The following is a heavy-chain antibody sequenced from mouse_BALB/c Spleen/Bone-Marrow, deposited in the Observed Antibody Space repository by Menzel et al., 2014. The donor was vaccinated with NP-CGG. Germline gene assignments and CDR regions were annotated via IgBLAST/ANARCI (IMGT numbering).Heavy chain of an antibody. CDR2: IYTGNSDT. Sequence: DQLQRSGSVPTRPGSSVKMSCKPSGHSFTSHWMHLVTQTPGQALEWIGVIYTGNSDTSYNQKFKGKAKLTAVTSATTADMEFSSLANEDSAVYCCTRVTMAMDYWGQGTSVTGSS. CDR1: GHSFTSHW. V-gene: IGHV1-5*01. J-gene: IGHJ4*01. CDR3: TRVTMAMDY. D-gene: IGHD1-1*02.